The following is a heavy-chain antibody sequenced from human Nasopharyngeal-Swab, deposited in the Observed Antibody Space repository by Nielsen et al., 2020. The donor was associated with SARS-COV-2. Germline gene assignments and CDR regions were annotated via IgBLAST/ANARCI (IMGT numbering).Heavy chain of an antibody. CDR3: ARVGGRTSPMGS. CDR2: IKQDGSEK. V-gene: IGHV3-7*01. D-gene: IGHD3-10*01. CDR1: GFIFSDYY. J-gene: IGHJ4*02. Sequence: GGSLRLSCAASGFIFSDYYMTWIRQAPAKGLEWVASIKQDGSEKNYVDSVKGRFTISRDNAKNSLFLQMDSLRTEDTAFYYCARVGGRTSPMGSWGQGTLVTVSS.